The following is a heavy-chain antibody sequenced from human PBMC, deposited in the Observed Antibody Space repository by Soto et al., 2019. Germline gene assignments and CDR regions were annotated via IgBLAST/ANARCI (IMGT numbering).Heavy chain of an antibody. Sequence: SETLSLTCTVSGGSISSYYWSWIRQPPGKGLEWIGYIYYSGGTNYNPSLKSRVTISVDTSKNQFSLKLSSVTAADTAVYYCARVGSRFLEWWYDYWGQGTLVTVSS. CDR3: ARVGSRFLEWWYDY. D-gene: IGHD3-3*01. J-gene: IGHJ4*02. CDR2: IYYSGGT. CDR1: GGSISSYY. V-gene: IGHV4-59*01.